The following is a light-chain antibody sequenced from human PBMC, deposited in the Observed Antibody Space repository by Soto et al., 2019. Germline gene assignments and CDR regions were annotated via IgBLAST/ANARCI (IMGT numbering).Light chain of an antibody. J-gene: IGLJ1*01. V-gene: IGLV1-44*01. CDR1: SSNIGRNT. Sequence: QSVLTQPPSASGTPRQRVTISCSGSSSNIGRNTVNWYQQPPGTAPKLLIYDNNQRPSGVPDRFSGSKSGTSASPAISGLQSEDEADYYCAAWDDSLNGYVFATGTKVTVL. CDR3: AAWDDSLNGYV. CDR2: DNN.